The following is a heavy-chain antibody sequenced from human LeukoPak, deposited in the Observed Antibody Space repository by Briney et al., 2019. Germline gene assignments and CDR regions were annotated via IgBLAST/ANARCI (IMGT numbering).Heavy chain of an antibody. CDR3: ARGSNSVAY. J-gene: IGHJ4*02. V-gene: IGHV4-34*01. CDR1: GGSFSDSY. Sequence: SETLSLTCAVYGGSFSDSYWSWIRQPPGEGLEWVGEVSHSGDTNYNPSLKSRVTISVDTSKNQFSLNLSSVTAADTAVYYCARGSNSVAYWGQGTLVTVSS. D-gene: IGHD4-23*01. CDR2: VSHSGDT.